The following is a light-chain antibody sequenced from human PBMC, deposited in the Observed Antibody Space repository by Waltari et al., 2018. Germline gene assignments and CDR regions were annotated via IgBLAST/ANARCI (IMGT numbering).Light chain of an antibody. J-gene: IGLJ3*02. CDR3: AAWDDSLNGRV. CDR2: SDN. V-gene: IGLV1-44*01. Sequence: QSVLTQPPPASGTPGQRVPISCSGSSSNIGSNTVNWYQQPPGTAPKLLIYSDNQRPSGVPDRFSGSKSGTSASLAISGLQSEDEADYYCAAWDDSLNGRVFGGGTKLTVL. CDR1: SSNIGSNT.